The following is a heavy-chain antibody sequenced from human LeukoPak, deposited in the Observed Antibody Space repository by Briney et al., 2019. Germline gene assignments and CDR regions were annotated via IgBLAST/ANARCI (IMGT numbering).Heavy chain of an antibody. J-gene: IGHJ4*02. V-gene: IGHV3-21*01. Sequence: GGSLRLSCAASGFTFSSYSMNWVRQAPGKGLEWVSSISSSSNYIYYADSVKGRFTISRDNAKNSLYLQMNSLRAEDTAVYYCARRLRRNYFDYWGQGTLVTVSS. D-gene: IGHD4-17*01. CDR2: ISSSSNYI. CDR3: ARRLRRNYFDY. CDR1: GFTFSSYS.